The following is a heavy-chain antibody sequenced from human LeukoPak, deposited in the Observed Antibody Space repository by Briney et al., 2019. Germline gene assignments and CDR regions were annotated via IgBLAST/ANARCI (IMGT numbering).Heavy chain of an antibody. V-gene: IGHV3-30*01. CDR3: ARPHRRDSGSYPLDF. D-gene: IGHD1-26*01. J-gene: IGHJ4*02. CDR1: GFTFSSYA. Sequence: PGRSLRLSCAASGFTFSSYAMHWVRQAPGKGLEWVAVISYDGSNKYYADSVKGRFTISRDNSKNTLYLQMNSLRAEDTAVYYCARPHRRDSGSYPLDFWGQGTLVTVSS. CDR2: ISYDGSNK.